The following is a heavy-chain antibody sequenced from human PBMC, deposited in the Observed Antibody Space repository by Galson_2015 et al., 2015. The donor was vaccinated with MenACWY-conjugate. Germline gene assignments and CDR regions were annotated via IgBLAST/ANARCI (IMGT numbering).Heavy chain of an antibody. CDR2: IRNKLYSYTT. CDR1: GFTFSDYY. Sequence: SLRLSCAASGFTFSDYYMDWVRQAPGKGLEWVGRIRNKLYSYTTEYAASLKGRLTISRDESKNSSHLQLNALKTEDTAVYFCARGGRRDNSGYTYAFAYWGQGTLVTVSS. D-gene: IGHD5-18*01. J-gene: IGHJ4*02. CDR3: ARGGRRDNSGYTYAFAY. V-gene: IGHV3-72*01.